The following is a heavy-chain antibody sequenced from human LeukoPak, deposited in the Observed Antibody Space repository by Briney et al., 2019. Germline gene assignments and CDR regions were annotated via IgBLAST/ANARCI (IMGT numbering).Heavy chain of an antibody. J-gene: IGHJ4*02. CDR2: IIPILGIA. V-gene: IGHV1-69*04. CDR3: AKSVYGDYAPLLDYFDY. CDR1: GGTFSSYA. Sequence: SVTVSCKASGGTFSSYAISWVRQAPGQGLEWMGRIIPILGIANYAQKFQGRVTITADKFTSTAYMELSSLRSEDTAVYYCAKSVYGDYAPLLDYFDYWGQGTLVTVSS. D-gene: IGHD4-17*01.